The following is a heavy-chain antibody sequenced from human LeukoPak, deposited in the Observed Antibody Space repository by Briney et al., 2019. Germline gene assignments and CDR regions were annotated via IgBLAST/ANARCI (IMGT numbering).Heavy chain of an antibody. CDR3: ARSGHCSGVGCYAQGIDY. D-gene: IGHD2-2*01. V-gene: IGHV1-8*03. CDR1: GYTFTSLD. CDR2: MNTHSGNT. J-gene: IGHJ4*02. Sequence: GASVKVSCKTSGYTFTSLDINWVRQASGQGLEWMGWMNTHSGNTGYAQKFQGRVTITRNTSISTVYMELRSLRSEDTAVYYCARSGHCSGVGCYAQGIDYWGQGSMVTVSS.